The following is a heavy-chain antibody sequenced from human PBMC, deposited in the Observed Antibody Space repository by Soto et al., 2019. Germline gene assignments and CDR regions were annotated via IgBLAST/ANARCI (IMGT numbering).Heavy chain of an antibody. V-gene: IGHV1-69*06. CDR1: GGTFSSYA. Sequence: QVQLVQSGAEVKKPGSSVKVSCKASGGTFSSYAISWVRQAPGQGLEWMGGIIPIFGTANYAQKFQGRVTITADKSTSTAYMELSSLRSEDTAVYYCARNRGYCSGGSCHGWFDPWGQGTLVTVSS. J-gene: IGHJ5*02. D-gene: IGHD2-15*01. CDR3: ARNRGYCSGGSCHGWFDP. CDR2: IIPIFGTA.